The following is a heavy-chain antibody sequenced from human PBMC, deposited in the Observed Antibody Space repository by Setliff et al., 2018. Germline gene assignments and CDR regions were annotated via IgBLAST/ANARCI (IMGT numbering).Heavy chain of an antibody. CDR3: ARVTNWGLDLRFDP. J-gene: IGHJ5*02. V-gene: IGHV4-59*01. Sequence: SETLSLTCSLSNGSLTNFYWAWIRQTPGKGLEWIGYIYYRGNTNYNPSLRGRVTISVDTSTNQFSLRLNSVTPADTAVYYCARVTNWGLDLRFDPWGQGILVTVSS. CDR2: IYYRGNT. D-gene: IGHD7-27*01. CDR1: NGSLTNFY.